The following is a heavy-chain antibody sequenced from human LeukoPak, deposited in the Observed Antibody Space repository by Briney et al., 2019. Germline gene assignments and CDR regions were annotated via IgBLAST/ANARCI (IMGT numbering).Heavy chain of an antibody. CDR1: GGSISSSSYY. CDR3: ARQPLVTHPFDY. CDR2: IYYSGST. Sequence: SETLSLTCTVSGGSISSSSYYWGWIRQPPGKGLEWIGSIYYSGSTYYNPSLKSRVTISVDTSKNQFSLKLSSVTAADTAVYYCARQPLVTHPFDYWGQGTLVTVSS. D-gene: IGHD4-23*01. J-gene: IGHJ4*02. V-gene: IGHV4-39*01.